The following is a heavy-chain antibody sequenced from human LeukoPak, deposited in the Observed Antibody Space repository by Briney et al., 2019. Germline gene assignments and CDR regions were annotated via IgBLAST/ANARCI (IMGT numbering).Heavy chain of an antibody. CDR3: ARLGSFDFWGGHGP. Sequence: TGGSLRLSCAVSGFTVSSNYMNWVRQAPGKGLEWISVIYSGGNTYYADSVKGRFTISRDISENTLFPQMNSLRAEDTAVYYCARLGSFDFWGGHGPWGQGALVTVSS. V-gene: IGHV3-66*01. J-gene: IGHJ5*02. CDR2: IYSGGNT. CDR1: GFTVSSNY. D-gene: IGHD3-3*01.